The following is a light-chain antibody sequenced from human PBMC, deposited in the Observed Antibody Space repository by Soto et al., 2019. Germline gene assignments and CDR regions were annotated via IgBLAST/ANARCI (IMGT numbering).Light chain of an antibody. V-gene: IGKV3-20*01. CDR3: QQYGSSPRT. CDR1: QSVNSRY. J-gene: IGKJ1*01. Sequence: EIVLTQSPGTLSLSPGERATLSCRASQSVNSRYLGWYQQKPGQAPRLLIYGASSRAAGVPVRFSGSGSETEFTPTISRLEPEDFAVYYCQQYGSSPRTFGQGTKVDIK. CDR2: GAS.